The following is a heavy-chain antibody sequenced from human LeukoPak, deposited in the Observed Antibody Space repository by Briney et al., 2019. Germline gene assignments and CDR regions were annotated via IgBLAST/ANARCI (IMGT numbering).Heavy chain of an antibody. J-gene: IGHJ6*03. D-gene: IGHD3-22*01. Sequence: SETLSLTCTVSGGSISSSSYYWGWIRQPPGKGLEWIGSIYYSGSTYYNPSLKSRVTISVDTSKNQFSLKLSSVTAADTAVYYCARQYDSSGYYYLWHYYYMDVWGKGTTVTVSS. CDR2: IYYSGST. CDR3: ARQYDSSGYYYLWHYYYMDV. CDR1: GGSISSSSYY. V-gene: IGHV4-39*07.